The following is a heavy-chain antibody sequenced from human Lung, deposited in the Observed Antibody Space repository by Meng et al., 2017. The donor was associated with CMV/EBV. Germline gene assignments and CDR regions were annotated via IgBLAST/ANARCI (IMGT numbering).Heavy chain of an antibody. V-gene: IGHV3-7*01. J-gene: IGHJ4*02. D-gene: IGHD1-26*01. Sequence: SCAASGFTLSSYWMSWVRQAPGKGLEWVANIKEDGSEKYYVDSVKGRFTISRDNAKNSLYVQMNSLRGEDTAVYYCAIAYRAIDYWGQGTLVTVSS. CDR1: GFTLSSYW. CDR3: AIAYRAIDY. CDR2: IKEDGSEK.